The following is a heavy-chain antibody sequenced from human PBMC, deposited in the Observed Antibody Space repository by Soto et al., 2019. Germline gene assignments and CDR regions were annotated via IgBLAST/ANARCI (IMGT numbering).Heavy chain of an antibody. J-gene: IGHJ5*02. V-gene: IGHV1-18*01. D-gene: IGHD6-13*01. CDR3: AIVAAGIGELFT. CDR1: GYTFTSYG. CDR2: ISAYNGNT. Sequence: ASVKVSCKASGYTFTSYGISWVRQAPGQGLEWMGWISAYNGNTNYAQKLQGRVTMTTDTSTSTAYMELRSLRSDDTAVYYCAIVAAGIGELFTWGQGTLVTVSS.